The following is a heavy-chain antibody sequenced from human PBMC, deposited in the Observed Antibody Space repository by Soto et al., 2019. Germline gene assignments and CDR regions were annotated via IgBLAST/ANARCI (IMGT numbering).Heavy chain of an antibody. Sequence: QLQLQESGPGLVKPSETLSLTCTVSGGSISSSSYYWGWIRQPPGKGLEWIGSIYYSGSTYYNPSLKNRVTISVDTSKNQFSLKLSSVTAADTAVYYCARDYDILTGYLYWGQGTLVTVSS. J-gene: IGHJ4*02. CDR1: GGSISSSSYY. CDR2: IYYSGST. V-gene: IGHV4-39*01. D-gene: IGHD3-9*01. CDR3: ARDYDILTGYLY.